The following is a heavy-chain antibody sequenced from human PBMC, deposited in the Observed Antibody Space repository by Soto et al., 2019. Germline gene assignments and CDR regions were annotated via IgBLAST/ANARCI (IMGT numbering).Heavy chain of an antibody. CDR1: GYRFTSYW. D-gene: IGHD3-22*01. J-gene: IGHJ4*02. V-gene: IGHV5-51*01. CDR3: ARHRYYYDSSGWVDFDY. CDR2: IYPGDSDT. Sequence: PGESLKISCKVSGYRFTSYWIGWVRQMPGKGLEWMGIIYPGDSDTRYSPSFQGQVTISADKSISTAYLQWSSLKASDTAMYYCARHRYYYDSSGWVDFDYWGQGTLVTVSS.